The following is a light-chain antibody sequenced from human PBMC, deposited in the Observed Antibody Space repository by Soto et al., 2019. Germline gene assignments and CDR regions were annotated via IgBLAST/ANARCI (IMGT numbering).Light chain of an antibody. Sequence: ELVMTQSPATMSASTGERATLXXRDSQSVRSNLAWYQQKPGQAPXPLIYVASTRATGIPARFSGSGSGTEFTLSIGSLQSEDFAVYYCQQYNNRPPTFGQGTKVDI. CDR3: QQYNNRPPT. J-gene: IGKJ1*01. CDR1: QSVRSN. CDR2: VAS. V-gene: IGKV3-15*01.